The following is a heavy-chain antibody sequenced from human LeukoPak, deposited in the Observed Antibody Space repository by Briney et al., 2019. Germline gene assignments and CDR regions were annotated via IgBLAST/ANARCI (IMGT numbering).Heavy chain of an antibody. V-gene: IGHV4-34*01. CDR2: INHSGST. Sequence: SETLSRTCAVSGGSFSGYYWSWIRQPPGKGLEWIGEINHSGSTNYNPSLKSRVTISVDTSKNQFSLKLSSVTAADTAVYYCARAGGTIFGVVTLRYYFDYWGQGTLVTVSS. CDR3: ARAGGTIFGVVTLRYYFDY. D-gene: IGHD3-3*01. CDR1: GGSFSGYY. J-gene: IGHJ4*02.